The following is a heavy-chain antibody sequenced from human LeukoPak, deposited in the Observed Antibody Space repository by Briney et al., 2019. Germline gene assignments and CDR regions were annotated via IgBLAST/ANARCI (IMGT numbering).Heavy chain of an antibody. J-gene: IGHJ4*02. CDR2: ISSSSSYI. CDR1: GFTFSSYS. CDR3: ARVYYDFWSGYYAHLDY. V-gene: IGHV3-21*01. D-gene: IGHD3-3*01. Sequence: NPGRSLRLSCAASGFTFSSYSMNWVRQAPGKGLEWVSSISSSSSYIYYADSVKGRFTISRDNAKNSLYLQMNSLRAEDTAVYYCARVYYDFWSGYYAHLDYWGQGTLVTVSS.